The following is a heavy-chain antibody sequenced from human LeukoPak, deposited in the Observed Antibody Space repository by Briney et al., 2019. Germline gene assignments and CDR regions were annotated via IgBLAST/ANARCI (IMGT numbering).Heavy chain of an antibody. CDR2: ISSSSSYI. D-gene: IGHD6-13*01. J-gene: IGHJ4*02. CDR1: GFTFSSYS. V-gene: IGHV3-21*01. CDR3: ARDGGYSSSWYDY. Sequence: NPGGSLILSCAASGFTFSSYSMNWVRQAPGKGLEWVSSISSSSSYIYYADSVKGRFTISRDNAKNSLYLQMNSLRAEDTAVYYCARDGGYSSSWYDYWGQGTLVTVSS.